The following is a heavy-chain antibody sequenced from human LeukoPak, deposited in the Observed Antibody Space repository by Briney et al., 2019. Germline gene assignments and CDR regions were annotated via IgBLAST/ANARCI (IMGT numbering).Heavy chain of an antibody. CDR3: ARRIAARRFDY. CDR2: IYYSGST. Sequence: SETLSLTCTVSGSSISSSSYYWGWIRQPPGKGLEWIGSIYYSGSTYYNPSLKSRVTISVDTSKNQFSLKLSSVTAADTAVYYCARRIAARRFDYWGQGTLVTVSS. V-gene: IGHV4-39*01. D-gene: IGHD6-6*01. CDR1: GSSISSSSYY. J-gene: IGHJ4*02.